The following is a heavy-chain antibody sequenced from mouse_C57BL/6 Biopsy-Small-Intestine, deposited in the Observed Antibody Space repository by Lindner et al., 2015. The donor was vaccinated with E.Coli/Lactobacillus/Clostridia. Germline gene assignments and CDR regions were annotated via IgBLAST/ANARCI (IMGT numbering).Heavy chain of an antibody. CDR2: IYPGGGYT. CDR3: ARSNYDYFDY. V-gene: IGHV1-63*01. D-gene: IGHD1-1*01. J-gene: IGHJ2*01. CDR1: GYTFTNYW. Sequence: VQLQESGAELVRPGTLVKMSCKASGYTFTNYWINWAKQRPGHGLEWIGDIYPGGGYTNYNEKFKGKATLTADKSSSTAYMQFTSLTSEDSAIYYCARSNYDYFDYWGQGTTLTVSS.